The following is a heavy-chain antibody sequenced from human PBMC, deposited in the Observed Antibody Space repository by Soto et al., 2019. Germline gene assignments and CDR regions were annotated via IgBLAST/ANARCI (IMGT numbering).Heavy chain of an antibody. J-gene: IGHJ4*02. D-gene: IGHD3-16*02. Sequence: GASVKVSCKASGGTFSSYAISWVRQAPGQGLEWMGGIIPIFGTANYAQKFQGRVTITADESTSTAYMELSSLRSEDTAAYYCAANFEGMRGYPPVKPIVDYWGQGTLVIVSS. V-gene: IGHV1-69*13. CDR2: IIPIFGTA. CDR3: AANFEGMRGYPPVKPIVDY. CDR1: GGTFSSYA.